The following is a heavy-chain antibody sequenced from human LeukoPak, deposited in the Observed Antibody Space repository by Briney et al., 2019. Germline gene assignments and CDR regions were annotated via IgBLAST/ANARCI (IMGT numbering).Heavy chain of an antibody. CDR2: ISGSGGST. CDR3: AKVSGSGVATLIVVIPYYFDY. D-gene: IGHD3-22*01. J-gene: IGHJ4*02. V-gene: IGHV3-23*01. CDR1: GFTFSSYA. Sequence: GGSLRLSCAASGFTFSSYAMSWVRQAPGKGLEWVSYISGSGGSTYYADSVKGRFTISRDNSKNTLYLQMNSLRAEDTAVYFCAKVSGSGVATLIVVIPYYFDYWGQGTLVTVSS.